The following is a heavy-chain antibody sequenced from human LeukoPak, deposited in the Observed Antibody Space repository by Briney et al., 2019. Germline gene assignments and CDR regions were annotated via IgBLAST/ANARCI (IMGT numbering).Heavy chain of an antibody. D-gene: IGHD6-13*01. V-gene: IGHV4-34*01. CDR1: GGSFSGYY. CDR3: ARVGGRRSSSYLASDY. CDR2: INHSGST. Sequence: SETLSLTCAVYGGSFSGYYWSLIRQPPGQGLHWFGVINHSGSTNYNPSLKSRVTISVDTSKNQFSLKLSSVTAADTAVYYCARVGGRRSSSYLASDYWGQGTLVTVSS. J-gene: IGHJ4*02.